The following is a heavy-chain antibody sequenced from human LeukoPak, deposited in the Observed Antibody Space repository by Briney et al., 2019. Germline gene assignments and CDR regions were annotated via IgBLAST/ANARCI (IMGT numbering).Heavy chain of an antibody. Sequence: GGSLRLSCAASGFTVSSNYMSWVRQAPGKGLEWVAVISYDGSNKYYADSVKGRFTISRDNSKNTLYLQMNSLRAEDTAVYYCARDLKRRVYYDSSGSDDAFDIWGQGTMVTVSS. D-gene: IGHD3-22*01. CDR1: GFTVSSNY. J-gene: IGHJ3*02. CDR3: ARDLKRRVYYDSSGSDDAFDI. V-gene: IGHV3-30*03. CDR2: ISYDGSNK.